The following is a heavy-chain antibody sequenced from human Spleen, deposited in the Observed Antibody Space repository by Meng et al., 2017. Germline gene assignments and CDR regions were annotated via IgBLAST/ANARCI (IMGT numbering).Heavy chain of an antibody. Sequence: GESLKISCAATGFTFSDYWMSWVRQAPGKRLEWVANIKQDGSNKYYVDSVKGRFTISRDNAKNSMYLEMNSLRAEDTAVYYCARDSYSTTVTTLFDYWGQGTLVTVSS. V-gene: IGHV3-7*01. CDR2: IKQDGSNK. D-gene: IGHD4-11*01. J-gene: IGHJ4*02. CDR1: GFTFSDYW. CDR3: ARDSYSTTVTTLFDY.